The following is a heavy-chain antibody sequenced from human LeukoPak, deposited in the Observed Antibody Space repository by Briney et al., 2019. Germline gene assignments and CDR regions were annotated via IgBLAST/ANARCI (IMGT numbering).Heavy chain of an antibody. V-gene: IGHV3-33*01. CDR1: GFTFSSYG. CDR2: IWYDGSNK. D-gene: IGHD6-13*01. CDR3: ARDERWYYFDY. J-gene: IGHJ4*02. Sequence: GRSLRLSCAASGFTFSSYGMHWVRQAPGKGLEWVAVIWYDGSNKYYADSVKGRFTISRDNSKNTLYLQMNSLRAEDTVVYYCARDERWYYFDYWGQGTLVTVSS.